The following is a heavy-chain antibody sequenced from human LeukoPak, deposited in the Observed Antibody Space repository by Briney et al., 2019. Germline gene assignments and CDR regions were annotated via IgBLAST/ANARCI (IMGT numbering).Heavy chain of an antibody. CDR1: GFSFSDYE. J-gene: IGHJ4*02. D-gene: IGHD1-1*01. V-gene: IGHV3-23*01. Sequence: GGSLRLSCAASGFSFSDYEMNWVRQAPGKGLEWVSNISPSGGTKYYADSVKGRFTISRDNSKNTLYLQMNSLRAEDTAVYYCAKGRRDWNDVYDYWGQGTLVTVSS. CDR3: AKGRRDWNDVYDY. CDR2: ISPSGGTK.